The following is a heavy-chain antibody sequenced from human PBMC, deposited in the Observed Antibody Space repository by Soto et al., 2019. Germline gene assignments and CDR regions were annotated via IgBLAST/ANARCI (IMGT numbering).Heavy chain of an antibody. Sequence: ASVKVSCKASGYTFTSYGISWVRQAPGQGLEWMGWISAYNGNTNYAQKLQGRVTMTTDTSTSTAYMELRSLRSDDTAVYYCARDGPDCSSTSCYIRYYYYGMDVWRQGTTVTVSS. D-gene: IGHD2-2*02. CDR3: ARDGPDCSSTSCYIRYYYYGMDV. CDR1: GYTFTSYG. J-gene: IGHJ6*02. CDR2: ISAYNGNT. V-gene: IGHV1-18*01.